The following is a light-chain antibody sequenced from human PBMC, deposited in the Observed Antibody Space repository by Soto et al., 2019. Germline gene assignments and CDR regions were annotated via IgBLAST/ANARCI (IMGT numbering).Light chain of an antibody. V-gene: IGKV3-15*01. Sequence: EIEMTQSPATLSVSPGERATLSCRASENIYTNLAWYQQKPGQAPRLFFYGAPTRATGLPARFSGTGSGTECTLTINSLQAEDSAVYYCQQYYNWPRTLGQGTRMEIK. J-gene: IGKJ5*01. CDR1: ENIYTN. CDR3: QQYYNWPRT. CDR2: GAP.